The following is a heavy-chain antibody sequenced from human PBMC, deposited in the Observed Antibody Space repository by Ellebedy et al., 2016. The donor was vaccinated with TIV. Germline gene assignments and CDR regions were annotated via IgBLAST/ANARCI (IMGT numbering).Heavy chain of an antibody. J-gene: IGHJ6*02. D-gene: IGHD1-26*01. CDR3: ARDRIVSSTSDPYDGTDV. CDR2: IDPSGATT. V-gene: IGHV1-46*01. CDR1: VYTFTNYY. Sequence: AASVNVSCKASVYTFTNYYMHCVRQAPGQGLEWLGLIDPSGATTDYAQTFQGRVTMTRDTSTRTVYMELSSLRSEDTAVYYCARDRIVSSTSDPYDGTDVWGQGTTVTVSS.